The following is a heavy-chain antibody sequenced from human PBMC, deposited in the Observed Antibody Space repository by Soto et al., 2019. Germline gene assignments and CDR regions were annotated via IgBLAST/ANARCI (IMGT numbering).Heavy chain of an antibody. Sequence: ASVKVSCKASGYNFMPYGVNWVRQAPGQGLEWMGWISPWKGNTNYAQSFQGRVTKTTDTSTSTAYMELRSLTSDDTAVYYCARDLDPSGSYYTDYWGPGTLVTVSS. J-gene: IGHJ4*02. CDR2: ISPWKGNT. D-gene: IGHD3-10*01. CDR3: ARDLDPSGSYYTDY. V-gene: IGHV1-18*04. CDR1: GYNFMPYG.